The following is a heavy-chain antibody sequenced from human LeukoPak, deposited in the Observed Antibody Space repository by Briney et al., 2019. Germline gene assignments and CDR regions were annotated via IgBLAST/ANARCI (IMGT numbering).Heavy chain of an antibody. Sequence: GGSLRLSCAASGFTFSSYSMNWVRQAPGKGLEWVSYISSSSSTIYYADSVKGRLTISRDNAKNSLYLQMNSLRAEDTAVYYCARLSLTIFGVVIPDDAFDIWGQGTMVTVSS. J-gene: IGHJ3*02. CDR2: ISSSSSTI. V-gene: IGHV3-48*01. D-gene: IGHD3-3*01. CDR1: GFTFSSYS. CDR3: ARLSLTIFGVVIPDDAFDI.